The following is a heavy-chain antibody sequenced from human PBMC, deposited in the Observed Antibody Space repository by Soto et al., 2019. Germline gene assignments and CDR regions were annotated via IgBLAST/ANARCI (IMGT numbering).Heavy chain of an antibody. V-gene: IGHV1-69*01. CDR2: IIPIFGTA. Sequence: QVQLVQSGAEVKKPGSSVKVSCKASGGTFSSYAISWVRQAPGQGLEWMGGIIPIFGTANYAQKFQGRVTITAGESTSTAYMELSSLRSEDTAVYYCASVVVVAATTYYYYGIDVWGQGTTVTVSS. J-gene: IGHJ6*02. D-gene: IGHD2-15*01. CDR1: GGTFSSYA. CDR3: ASVVVVAATTYYYYGIDV.